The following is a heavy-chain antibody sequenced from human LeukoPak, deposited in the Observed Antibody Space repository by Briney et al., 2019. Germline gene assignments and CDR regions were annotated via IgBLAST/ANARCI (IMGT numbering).Heavy chain of an antibody. V-gene: IGHV3-23*01. CDR1: GFRFSSYA. Sequence: GGSLRLSCAASGFRFSSYAMSWVRQAPGKGLEWVSAISGSGVSTYYADSVKGRFTVSRDNSKNTLYLQMSSLRAEDTAVYYCAKGLIVGATGWGQGTLVTVSS. D-gene: IGHD1-26*01. CDR3: AKGLIVGATG. CDR2: ISGSGVST. J-gene: IGHJ4*02.